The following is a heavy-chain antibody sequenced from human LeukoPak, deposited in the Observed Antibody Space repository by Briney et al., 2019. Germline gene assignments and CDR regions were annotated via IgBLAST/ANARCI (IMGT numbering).Heavy chain of an antibody. V-gene: IGHV1-8*01. J-gene: IGHJ4*02. Sequence: ASAKVSCKASGYTFTSYDFNWVRQATGQRPEWMGWMSPNSGDTGYAQKFQDRVTMTRDTSISTAYMELSSLRSDDTAVYYCARGPPNWGYDYWGPGTLVTVSS. D-gene: IGHD7-27*01. CDR2: MSPNSGDT. CDR3: ARGPPNWGYDY. CDR1: GYTFTSYD.